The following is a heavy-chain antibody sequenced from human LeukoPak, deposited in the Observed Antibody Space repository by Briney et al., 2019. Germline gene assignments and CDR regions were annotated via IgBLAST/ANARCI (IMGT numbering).Heavy chain of an antibody. V-gene: IGHV4-34*01. CDR2: INHSGST. Sequence: SETLSLTCAVYGGSFSGYYWSWIRQPPGKGLEWIGAINHSGSTNYNPSLKSRVTMSVDTSKNQFSLKLSSVTAADTAVYYCARRELRYFDWLFPYWGQGTLVTVSS. CDR1: GGSFSGYY. CDR3: ARRELRYFDWLFPY. D-gene: IGHD3-9*01. J-gene: IGHJ4*02.